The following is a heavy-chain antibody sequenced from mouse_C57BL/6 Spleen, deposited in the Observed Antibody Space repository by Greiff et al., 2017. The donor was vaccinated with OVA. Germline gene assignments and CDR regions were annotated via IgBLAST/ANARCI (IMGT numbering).Heavy chain of an antibody. CDR3: ATAGSRGDYAMDY. V-gene: IGHV14-4*01. D-gene: IGHD1-1*01. CDR2: IDPENGDT. J-gene: IGHJ4*01. Sequence: VQLQQSGAELVRPGASVKLSCTASGFNIKDDYMHWVKQRPEQGLEWIGWIDPENGDTESASKFQGKATITADTSSNTAYLQLSSLTSEDTAVYYCATAGSRGDYAMDYWGQGTSVTVSS. CDR1: GFNIKDDY.